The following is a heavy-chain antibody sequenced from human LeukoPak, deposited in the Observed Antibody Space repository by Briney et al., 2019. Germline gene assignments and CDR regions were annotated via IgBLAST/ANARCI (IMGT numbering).Heavy chain of an antibody. Sequence: GGSLRLSCAASGFTFSNYWMSWVRQAPGKWLEWVANIKQDGSEKYYVDSVKGRFTITRDKAKNSLYLQMNRLRPEDTALYYCARDLETVRKPYSSGWHFRYWGQGTLVTVSS. CDR2: IKQDGSEK. V-gene: IGHV3-7*01. CDR3: ARDLETVRKPYSSGWHFRY. D-gene: IGHD6-19*01. CDR1: GFTFSNYW. J-gene: IGHJ4*02.